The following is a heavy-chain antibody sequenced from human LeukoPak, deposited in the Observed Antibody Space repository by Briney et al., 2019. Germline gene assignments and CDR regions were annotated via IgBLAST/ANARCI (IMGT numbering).Heavy chain of an antibody. D-gene: IGHD3-10*01. J-gene: IGHJ5*02. Sequence: GASVKVSCKASGYTFTGYYMHWVRQAPGQGLEWMGWINPNSGGTNYAQKFQGRVTMTRDTSISTAYMELSRLRSDDTAVYYCARVAITMVRGVEDWLDPWGQGTLVTVSS. CDR3: ARVAITMVRGVEDWLDP. V-gene: IGHV1-2*02. CDR2: INPNSGGT. CDR1: GYTFTGYY.